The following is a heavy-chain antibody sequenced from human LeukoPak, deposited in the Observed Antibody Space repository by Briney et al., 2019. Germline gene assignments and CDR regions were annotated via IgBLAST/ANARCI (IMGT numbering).Heavy chain of an antibody. CDR3: ARFDYYDTSGP. CDR1: GDSISSCY. V-gene: IGHV4-59*01. Sequence: SETLSLTCTVSGDSISSCYWSWIRQPPGKGLEWIGYIYYSGGTNYNPSLKSRVTISVDTSKNQFSLKLSSVTAADTAVYYCARFDYYDTSGPWGQGTLVTVSS. CDR2: IYYSGGT. J-gene: IGHJ4*02. D-gene: IGHD3-22*01.